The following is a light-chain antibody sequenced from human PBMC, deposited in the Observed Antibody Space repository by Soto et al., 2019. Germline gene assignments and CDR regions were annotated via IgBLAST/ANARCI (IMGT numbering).Light chain of an antibody. CDR2: ENS. J-gene: IGLJ3*02. CDR1: SSNIGNNY. CDR3: GTWDDSLSSGV. V-gene: IGLV1-51*02. Sequence: QSVLTQPPSVSAAPGQKVTISCSGSSSNIGNNYVSWYQHLPGTAPKLLIFENSNRLSGIPDRFSASKSGASATLGITGLQPGDEADYYCGTWDDSLSSGVFGGVTKLTVL.